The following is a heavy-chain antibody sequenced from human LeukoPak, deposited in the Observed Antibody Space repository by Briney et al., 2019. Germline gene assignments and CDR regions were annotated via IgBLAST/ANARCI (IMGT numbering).Heavy chain of an antibody. Sequence: ASVKVSCKASGYTFTSYGISWVRQAPGQGLEWMGWISAYNGNTNYAQKLQGRVTMTTDTSTSTAYMELRSLRSDDAAVYYCARDGPRMTYFDWSLDAFDIWGQGTMVTVSS. D-gene: IGHD3-9*01. CDR3: ARDGPRMTYFDWSLDAFDI. J-gene: IGHJ3*02. CDR2: ISAYNGNT. CDR1: GYTFTSYG. V-gene: IGHV1-18*01.